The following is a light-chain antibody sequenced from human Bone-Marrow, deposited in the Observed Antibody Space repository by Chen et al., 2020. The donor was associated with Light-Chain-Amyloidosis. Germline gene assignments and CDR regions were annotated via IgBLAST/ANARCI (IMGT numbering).Light chain of an antibody. V-gene: IGLV3-21*02. CDR2: DDS. Sequence: SYVLTQPSSVSVAPGQTATTACGGNNIRSTSVHWYQQTPGQAPLLVVYDDSDRPSGIPERVSESSCGNTATMTNSRVEAGEEADKYILVCDRSRDSPVFGGGTKLT. CDR1: NIRSTS. J-gene: IGLJ3*02. CDR3: LVCDRSRDSPV.